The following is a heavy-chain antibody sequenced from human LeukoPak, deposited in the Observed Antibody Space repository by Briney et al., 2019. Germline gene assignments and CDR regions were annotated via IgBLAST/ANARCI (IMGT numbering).Heavy chain of an antibody. D-gene: IGHD4-23*01. CDR1: GFTFSSYG. Sequence: GGSLRLSCAASGFTFSSYGMHWVRQAPGKGLEWVAIISYDGSNKYYADSVKGRFTISRDNAKNSLYLQMNSLRAEDTAVYYCATVVTPRSRDFVDDYWGRGTLVTVSS. CDR2: ISYDGSNK. V-gene: IGHV3-30*03. J-gene: IGHJ4*02. CDR3: ATVVTPRSRDFVDDY.